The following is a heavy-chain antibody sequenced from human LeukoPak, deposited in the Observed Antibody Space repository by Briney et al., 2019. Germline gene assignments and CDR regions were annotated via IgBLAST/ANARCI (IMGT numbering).Heavy chain of an antibody. Sequence: GGSQRLSCTPSGFPFSGYATQWVRQAPGKGLEWLSLISDDGSYTDYGDSVKGGFVISRDNARNKLELQMNSLRVEDTAVYYCAREVTENAASKFDPWGQGTLVTV. CDR3: AREVTENAASKFDP. V-gene: IGHV3-30*09. CDR2: ISDDGSYT. J-gene: IGHJ5*02. CDR1: GFPFSGYA. D-gene: IGHD2-2*01.